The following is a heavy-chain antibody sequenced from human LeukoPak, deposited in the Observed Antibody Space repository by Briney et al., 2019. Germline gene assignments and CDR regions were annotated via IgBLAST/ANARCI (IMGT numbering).Heavy chain of an antibody. V-gene: IGHV4-61*02. Sequence: SETLSLTCTVSGGSISNGSYYWSWIRQPAGKGLEWIGRIYTSGSTNYNPSLKSRVTISVDTSKNQFSLKLSSVTAADTAVYYCARERPNYYDSSVDYFDYWGQGTLVTVSS. D-gene: IGHD3-22*01. CDR1: GGSISNGSYY. CDR3: ARERPNYYDSSVDYFDY. CDR2: IYTSGST. J-gene: IGHJ4*02.